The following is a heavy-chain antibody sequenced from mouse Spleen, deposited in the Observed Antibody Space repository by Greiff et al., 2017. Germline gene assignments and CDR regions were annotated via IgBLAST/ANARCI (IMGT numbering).Heavy chain of an antibody. Sequence: VQLQQSGPELVKPGASVKISCKASGYAFSSSWMNWVKQRPGKGLEWIGRIYPGDGDTNYNGKFKGKATLTADKSSSTAYMQLSSLTSEDSAVYFCAKGEIYYGLYYAMDYWGQGTSVTVSS. D-gene: IGHD2-1*01. CDR3: AKGEIYYGLYYAMDY. V-gene: IGHV1-82*01. CDR1: GYAFSSSW. J-gene: IGHJ4*01. CDR2: IYPGDGDT.